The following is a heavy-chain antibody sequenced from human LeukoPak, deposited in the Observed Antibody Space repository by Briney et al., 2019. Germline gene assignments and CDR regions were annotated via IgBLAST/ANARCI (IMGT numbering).Heavy chain of an antibody. V-gene: IGHV3-23*01. CDR1: GFTFSSYA. D-gene: IGHD3-10*01. J-gene: IGHJ4*02. CDR2: ISGSGGST. CDR3: AKEWFGELLSPFDY. Sequence: PGGSLRLSCAASGFTFSSYAMSWVCQAPGKGLEWVSAISGSGGSTYYADSVKGRFTISRDNSKNTLYLQTNGLRAEDTAVYYCAKEWFGELLSPFDYWGQGTLVTVSS.